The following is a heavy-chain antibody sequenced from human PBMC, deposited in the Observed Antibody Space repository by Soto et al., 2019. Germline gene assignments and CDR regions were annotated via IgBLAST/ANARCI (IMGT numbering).Heavy chain of an antibody. D-gene: IGHD4-17*01. CDR3: ARVIYDDESQNWFDS. J-gene: IGHJ5*01. CDR2: IYYSGST. Sequence: SETLSLTCTVSGGSVNSGGYYWAWIRQHPGKGLEWIGYIYYSGSTYYNPSLKSRVTISLDTSKNQFSLRLSSVTAADTAVYYCARVIYDDESQNWFDSWGQGTQVTVS. CDR1: GGSVNSGGYY. V-gene: IGHV4-31*03.